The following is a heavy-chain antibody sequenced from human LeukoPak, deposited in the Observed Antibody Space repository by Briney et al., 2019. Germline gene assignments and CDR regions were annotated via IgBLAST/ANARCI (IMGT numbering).Heavy chain of an antibody. CDR3: ARAGGGATSQWFDP. V-gene: IGHV4-61*02. Sequence: SETLSLTCTVSGGSISSGGTYYWSWIRQPAGKGLEWIGRIYTSGSTNYNPSLKSRVTISVDTSKNQFSLKLSSVTAADTAVYYCARAGGGATSQWFDPWGQGTLVTVSS. J-gene: IGHJ5*02. CDR1: GGSISSGGTYY. CDR2: IYTSGST. D-gene: IGHD1-26*01.